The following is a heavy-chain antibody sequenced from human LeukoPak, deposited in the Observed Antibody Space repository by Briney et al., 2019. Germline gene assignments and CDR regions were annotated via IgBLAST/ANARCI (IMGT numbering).Heavy chain of an antibody. Sequence: GGSLRLSCAASGFTFSSYSMNWFRQAPGKGLEGVSYISRSSSTIYYADSVKGRFTISRDNAKNSLYLPMNNLRAEDTALYYCVSPLDDYSGYVSYLPHWGQGPLVTVSS. D-gene: IGHD4-11*01. CDR2: ISRSSSTI. J-gene: IGHJ1*01. CDR3: VSPLDDYSGYVSYLPH. V-gene: IGHV3-48*01. CDR1: GFTFSSYS.